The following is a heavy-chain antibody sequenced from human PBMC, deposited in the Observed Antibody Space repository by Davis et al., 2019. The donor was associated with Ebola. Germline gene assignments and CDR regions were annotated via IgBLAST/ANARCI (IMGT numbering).Heavy chain of an antibody. CDR2: ISSSSSYI. Sequence: GESLKISCAASGFTFSNAWMSWVRQAPGKGLEWVSSISSSSSYIYYADSVKGRFTISGDNAKNSLYLQMNSLRAEDTAVYYCARDGHTNIVVVPAAIEMGFDYWGQGTLVTVSS. V-gene: IGHV3-21*01. J-gene: IGHJ4*02. D-gene: IGHD2-2*02. CDR1: GFTFSNAW. CDR3: ARDGHTNIVVVPAAIEMGFDY.